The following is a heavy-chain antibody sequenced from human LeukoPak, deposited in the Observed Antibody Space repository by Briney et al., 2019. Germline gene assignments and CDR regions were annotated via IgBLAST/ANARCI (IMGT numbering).Heavy chain of an antibody. D-gene: IGHD3-22*01. CDR2: INPSGGST. CDR3: TRVRAYYYDSGSEGFDY. V-gene: IGHV1-46*01. CDR1: GYTFTSYY. Sequence: ASVKVSCKASGYTFTSYYMHWVRQAPGQGLEWMGIINPSGGSTSYAQKFQGRVTMTRDTSTSTVYMELSSLRSEDTAVYYCTRVRAYYYDSGSEGFDYWGQGTLVTVSS. J-gene: IGHJ4*02.